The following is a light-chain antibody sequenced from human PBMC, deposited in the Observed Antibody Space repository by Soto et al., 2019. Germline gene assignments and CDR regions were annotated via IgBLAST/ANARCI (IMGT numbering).Light chain of an antibody. CDR3: QQSYNTPYT. CDR1: QTISNY. CDR2: AAS. Sequence: DIQMTQSPSSLSASVGDRVTITCRAGQTISNYLNWYQQKPGKAPKLLIYAASSLRSGIPSRFSGSGSGTDFTLTISSLQPEDFATYSCQQSYNTPYTFGQGTKLEIK. V-gene: IGKV1-39*01. J-gene: IGKJ2*01.